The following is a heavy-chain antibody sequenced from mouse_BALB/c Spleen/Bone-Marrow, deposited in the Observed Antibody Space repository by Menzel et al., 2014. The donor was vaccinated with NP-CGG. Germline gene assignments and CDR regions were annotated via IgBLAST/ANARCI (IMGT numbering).Heavy chain of an antibody. CDR2: IRSKANNLAT. CDR1: GFIFSDAW. CDR3: MDGNLFAY. V-gene: IGHV6-6*01. D-gene: IGHD2-1*01. J-gene: IGHJ3*01. Sequence: EVKLVESGGGLVQPGGSMKLSCVASGFIFSDAWMDWVRQSPEKGLEWVAEIRSKANNLATYYAESVKGRFTISRDDSKSSVYLRMNSLRAEDTGIYYCMDGNLFAYWGQGTLVTVSA.